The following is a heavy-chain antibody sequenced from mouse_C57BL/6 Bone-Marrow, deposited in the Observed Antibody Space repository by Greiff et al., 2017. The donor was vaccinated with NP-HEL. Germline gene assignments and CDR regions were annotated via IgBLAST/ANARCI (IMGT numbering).Heavy chain of an antibody. CDR3: TTPITYGYDPFAY. J-gene: IGHJ3*01. CDR2: IRNKANNHAT. D-gene: IGHD2-2*01. Sequence: EVQLVESGGGLVQPGGSMKLSCAASGFTFSDAWMDWVRQSPEKGLEWVAEIRNKANNHATYYAESVKGRFTISRDDSKSSVYLQMNSLRAEDTGIYYCTTPITYGYDPFAYWGQGTLVTVSA. V-gene: IGHV6-6*01. CDR1: GFTFSDAW.